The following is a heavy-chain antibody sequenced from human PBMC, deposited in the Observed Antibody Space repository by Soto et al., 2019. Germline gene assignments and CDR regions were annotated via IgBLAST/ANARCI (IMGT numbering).Heavy chain of an antibody. Sequence: GASVKVSCKASGYTFTSYAMHWVRQAPGQRLEWMGWINAGNGNTKYSQKFQGRVTITRDTSASTAYMELSSLRSEDTAVYYCARGGRDGYCISTSRYSGYWGQGTLVTVSS. J-gene: IGHJ4*02. V-gene: IGHV1-3*01. CDR3: ARGGRDGYCISTSRYSGY. CDR2: INAGNGNT. D-gene: IGHD2-2*01. CDR1: GYTFTSYA.